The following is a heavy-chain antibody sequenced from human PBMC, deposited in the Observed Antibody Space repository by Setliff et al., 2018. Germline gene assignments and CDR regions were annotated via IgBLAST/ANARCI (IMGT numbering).Heavy chain of an antibody. CDR2: IKSKTDGGTT. J-gene: IGHJ4*02. CDR1: GFTFSNAW. V-gene: IGHV3-15*01. CDR3: FTFSSGWSPS. Sequence: GGSLRLSCAASGFTFSNAWMSWVRQAPGKGLEWVGRIKSKTDGGTTDYAAPVKGRFTISRDDSKNTVYLQLNSLITEDTAVYYCFTFSSGWSPSWGQGTLVTVSS. D-gene: IGHD6-25*01.